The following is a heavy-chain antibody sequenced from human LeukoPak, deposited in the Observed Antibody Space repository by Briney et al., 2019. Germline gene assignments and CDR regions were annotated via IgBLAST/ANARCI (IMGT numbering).Heavy chain of an antibody. CDR2: IYYSGST. V-gene: IGHV4-59*08. Sequence: SETLSLTCTVSGGSISSYYWSWIRQPPGKGLEWIGYIYYSGSTYYNPSLKSRVTISVDTSKNQFSLKLSSVTAADTAVYYCARKVYNGYAPFDYWGQGTLVTVSS. CDR3: ARKVYNGYAPFDY. J-gene: IGHJ4*02. CDR1: GGSISSYY. D-gene: IGHD5-12*01.